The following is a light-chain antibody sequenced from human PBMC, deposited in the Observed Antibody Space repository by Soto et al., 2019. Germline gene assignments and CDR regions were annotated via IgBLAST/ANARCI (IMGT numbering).Light chain of an antibody. V-gene: IGKV3-15*01. CDR1: QSVGSN. Sequence: EIVMTQSPATLSVSPGERATLSCRASQSVGSNLAWYQQKPGQAPRLLIYGASTRATGIPARFSGSGSGTEFTITISSLQSEDFEIYFCQQYNNWPPDRTFGQGTKVEIK. CDR2: GAS. J-gene: IGKJ1*01. CDR3: QQYNNWPPDRT.